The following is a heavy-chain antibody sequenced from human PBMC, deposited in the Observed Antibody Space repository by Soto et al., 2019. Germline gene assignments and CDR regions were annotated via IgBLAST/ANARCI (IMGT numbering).Heavy chain of an antibody. V-gene: IGHV1-69*01. CDR2: IIPVIGKP. J-gene: IGHJ4*02. Sequence: QVQLVQSGAEEKKPGSSVKVSCKASGGSFSNDPISWVRQAPGQGLEWMGGIIPVIGKPDYAQKYQGRVTIAADESTSTAYMELTNLVSQDTAMYYCATGEWELPHFWGQGSLLTVSS. CDR3: ATGEWELPHF. CDR1: GGSFSNDP. D-gene: IGHD1-26*01.